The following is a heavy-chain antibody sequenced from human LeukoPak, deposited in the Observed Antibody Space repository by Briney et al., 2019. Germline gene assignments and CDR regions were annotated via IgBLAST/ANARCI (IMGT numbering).Heavy chain of an antibody. J-gene: IGHJ5*02. CDR1: GGSFSGYY. CDR3: ARYRSRWFDP. V-gene: IGHV4-34*01. CDR2: INHSGST. D-gene: IGHD1-14*01. Sequence: PSETLSLTCAVYGGSFSGYYWSWIRQPPGKGLEWIGEINHSGSTNYNPSLKSRVTISVDTSKNQFPLKLSSVTAADTAVYYCARYRSRWFDPWGQGTLVTVSS.